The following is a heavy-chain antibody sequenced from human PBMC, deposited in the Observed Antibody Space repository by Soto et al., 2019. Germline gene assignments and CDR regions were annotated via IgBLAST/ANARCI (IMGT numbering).Heavy chain of an antibody. CDR2: IYSGGST. D-gene: IGHD3-22*01. CDR1: GFTVSSNY. J-gene: IGHJ3*02. V-gene: IGHV3-53*01. CDR3: ASPYGGGYPYAFYI. Sequence: GGSLRLSCAASGFTVSSNYMSWVRQAPGKGLEWVSVIYSGGSTYYADSVKGRFTISRDNSKNTLYLQMNSLRAEDTAVYYFASPYGGGYPYAFYIWGQGTMVTVSS.